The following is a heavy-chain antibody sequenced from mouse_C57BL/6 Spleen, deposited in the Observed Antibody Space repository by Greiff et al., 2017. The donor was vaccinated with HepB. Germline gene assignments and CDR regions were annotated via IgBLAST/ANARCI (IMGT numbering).Heavy chain of an antibody. D-gene: IGHD1-1*01. J-gene: IGHJ4*01. CDR1: GYTFTSYW. V-gene: IGHV1-5*01. CDR3: TSSTTVVATDYYAMDY. Sequence: VQLQQSGTVLARPGASVKMSCKTSGYTFTSYWMHWVKQRPGQGLEWIGAIYPGNSDTSYNQKFKGKAKLTAVTSASTAYMELSSLTNEDSAVYYCTSSTTVVATDYYAMDYWGQGTSVTVSS. CDR2: IYPGNSDT.